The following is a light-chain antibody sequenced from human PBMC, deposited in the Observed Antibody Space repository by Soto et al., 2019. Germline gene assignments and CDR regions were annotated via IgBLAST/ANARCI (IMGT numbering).Light chain of an antibody. CDR2: EVS. V-gene: IGLV2-14*01. CDR1: SSDVGAYNY. Sequence: QSALTQPASVSGSPGQSITISCTGTSSDVGAYNYVSWYQQHPGKAPKLMIYEVSNRPSGVSHPFSGSRSGNTASLTISGLQADDEAHYYSSSYTSTSTVVFGGGTQLTVL. CDR3: SSYTSTSTVV. J-gene: IGLJ2*01.